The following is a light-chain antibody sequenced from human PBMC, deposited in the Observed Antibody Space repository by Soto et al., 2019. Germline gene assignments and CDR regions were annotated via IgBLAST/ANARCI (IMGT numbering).Light chain of an antibody. CDR3: QQRRT. CDR2: DTS. V-gene: IGKV3-11*01. CDR1: QSVSNY. Sequence: EIVLTQSPVTLSLSPRERATVSCRASQSVSNYLAWYQQKPGQAPRLLIYDTSNRATGIPPRFSGSGSGTDFSLTISSLEPEDFAVYYCQQRRTFGQGTKVDIK. J-gene: IGKJ1*01.